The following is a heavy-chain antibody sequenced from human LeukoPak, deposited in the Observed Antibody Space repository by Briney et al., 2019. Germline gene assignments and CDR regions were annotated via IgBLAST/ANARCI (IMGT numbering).Heavy chain of an antibody. CDR3: ARDVRRYYDSSGYYSGWYNWFDP. CDR1: GGSISSGSYY. Sequence: SQTLSLTCTVSGGSISSGSYYWSWIRQPAGKGLEWIGRIYTSGSTNYNPSLKSRVTMSVDTSKNQFSLKLSSVTAADTAVYYCARDVRRYYDSSGYYSGWYNWFDPWGQGTLVTVSS. D-gene: IGHD3-22*01. V-gene: IGHV4-61*02. CDR2: IYTSGST. J-gene: IGHJ5*02.